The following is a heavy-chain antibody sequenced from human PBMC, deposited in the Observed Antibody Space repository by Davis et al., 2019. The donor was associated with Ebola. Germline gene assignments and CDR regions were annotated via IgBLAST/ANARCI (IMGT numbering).Heavy chain of an antibody. CDR1: GGSISGSTYY. CDR2: IYYSGRT. J-gene: IGHJ5*02. Sequence: SETLSLTCTVSGGSISGSTYYWGWIRQPPGKGLEWIASIYYSGRTYYNPSLKSRVTISVDTSKNQFSLKLRSVTAADTAVYYCARGPDWFDPWGQGTLVTVSS. CDR3: ARGPDWFDP. V-gene: IGHV4-39*01.